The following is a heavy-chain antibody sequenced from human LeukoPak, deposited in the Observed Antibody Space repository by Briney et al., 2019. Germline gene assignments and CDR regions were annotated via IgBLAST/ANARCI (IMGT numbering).Heavy chain of an antibody. J-gene: IGHJ4*02. Sequence: PSETLSLTCTVSGGSIGSYYWSWIRQPPGKGLDWIGYIYYSGSTDCNPSLKSRVTISVDTSKNQFSLKLSSVTAADTAVYYCASEQLEPYRVFDYWGQGTLVTVSS. CDR3: ASEQLEPYRVFDY. CDR1: GGSIGSYY. V-gene: IGHV4-59*01. CDR2: IYYSGST. D-gene: IGHD6-13*01.